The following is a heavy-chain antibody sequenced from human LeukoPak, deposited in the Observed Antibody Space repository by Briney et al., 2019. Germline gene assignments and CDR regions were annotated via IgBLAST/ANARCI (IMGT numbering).Heavy chain of an antibody. CDR2: INTGGST. J-gene: IGHJ4*02. CDR1: GFSVSNNY. Sequence: GGSLRLSCAASGFSVSNNYMSWVRQAPGKGLEWVSVINTGGSTYYAESVRDRFTISRDKSKNTLYLQMNTLRAEDTVVYYCARDRPDWGLASDYWGQGTLVTVSS. D-gene: IGHD7-27*01. V-gene: IGHV3-66*01. CDR3: ARDRPDWGLASDY.